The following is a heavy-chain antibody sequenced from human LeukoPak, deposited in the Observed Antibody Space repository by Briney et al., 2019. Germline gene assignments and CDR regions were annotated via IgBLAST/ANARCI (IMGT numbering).Heavy chain of an antibody. CDR3: ARSRDGDYGFDY. Sequence: AESLTISCKGSGYSFTSYWSGWVRQMPGKGLEWMGIIYPGDSATTYNPSFQGQVTISADKSIITAYLQWSSLKASDTAMYYCARSRDGDYGFDYWGQGTLVTVSS. CDR1: GYSFTSYW. V-gene: IGHV5-51*01. J-gene: IGHJ4*02. CDR2: IYPGDSAT. D-gene: IGHD4-17*01.